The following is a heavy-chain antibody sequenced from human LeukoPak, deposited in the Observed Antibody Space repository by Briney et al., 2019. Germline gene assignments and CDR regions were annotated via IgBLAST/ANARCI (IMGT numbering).Heavy chain of an antibody. V-gene: IGHV5-51*01. CDR3: ARCPAYHGSGSYFDY. CDR2: IYAGNSDT. J-gene: IGHJ4*02. CDR1: GCSFTSYC. Sequence: GEALLILSWGSGCSFTSYCIGCWRQMSGKGGEWMGIIYAGNSDTRYNPSFQGQVTISADKSISVAYLQWSSLKAADTAMYYCARCPAYHGSGSYFDYWGQGTLVTVSS. D-gene: IGHD3-10*01.